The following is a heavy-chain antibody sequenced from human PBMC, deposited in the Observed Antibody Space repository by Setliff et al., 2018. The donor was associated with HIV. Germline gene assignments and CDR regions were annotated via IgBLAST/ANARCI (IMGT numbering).Heavy chain of an antibody. V-gene: IGHV1-2*02. CDR1: GYTFTDYY. Sequence: PSVKVSCKASGYTFTDYYIHWVRQAPGQGLEWMGWLNPRSGGSDYAQRLQGRVTMTRDTSISTAYMELSRLTSDDTAVYYFARGGGVTFYYYYYMDVWAKGTTVTVSS. D-gene: IGHD3-16*01. J-gene: IGHJ6*03. CDR2: LNPRSGGS. CDR3: ARGGGVTFYYYYYMDV.